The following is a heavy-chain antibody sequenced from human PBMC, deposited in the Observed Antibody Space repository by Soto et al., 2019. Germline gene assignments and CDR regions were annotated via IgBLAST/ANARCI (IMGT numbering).Heavy chain of an antibody. CDR2: ISYDGSNK. Sequence: SGGSLRLSCAASGFTFSSYGMHWVRQAPGKGLEWVAVISYDGSNKYYADSVKGRFTISRDNSKNTLYLQMNSLRAEDTAVYYCAKDRYSSSSGLDYWGQGTLVTVPQ. CDR3: AKDRYSSSSGLDY. V-gene: IGHV3-30*18. J-gene: IGHJ4*02. CDR1: GFTFSSYG. D-gene: IGHD6-13*01.